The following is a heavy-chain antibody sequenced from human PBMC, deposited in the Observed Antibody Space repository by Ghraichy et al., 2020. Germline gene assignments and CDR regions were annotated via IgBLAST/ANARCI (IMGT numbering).Heavy chain of an antibody. J-gene: IGHJ4*02. CDR3: AREGKWAVIPY. Sequence: SETLSLTCTVSGGSISSGGYYWSWIRQHPGKGLEWIGYIYYSGSTYYNPSLKSRVTISVDTSKNQFSLKLSSVTAADTAVYYCAREGKWAVIPYWGQGTLVTVSS. CDR2: IYYSGST. D-gene: IGHD3-16*02. V-gene: IGHV4-31*03. CDR1: GGSISSGGYY.